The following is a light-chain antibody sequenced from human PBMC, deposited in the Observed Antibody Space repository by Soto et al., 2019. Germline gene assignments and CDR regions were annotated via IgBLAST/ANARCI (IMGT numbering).Light chain of an antibody. CDR2: GAS. V-gene: IGKV3-20*01. CDR3: QQYGSSGT. CDR1: QSVSSAY. Sequence: EIVLTQSPGTLSLSSGERATLSCRASQSVSSAYLTWYQQKPGQAPRLLIYGASSRATGIPDRFRGSGSGTDFILTITRLEPEDFAVYYCQQYGSSGTFGQGTKVDIK. J-gene: IGKJ1*01.